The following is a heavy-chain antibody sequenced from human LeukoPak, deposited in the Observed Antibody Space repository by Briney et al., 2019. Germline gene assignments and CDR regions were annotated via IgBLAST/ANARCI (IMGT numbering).Heavy chain of an antibody. CDR2: TYHSGST. Sequence: SETLSLTCAVSGYSISSGYYWGWIRQPPGKGLEWIGSTYHSGSTYYNPSLKSRVTISVDTSKNQFSLKLSSVTAADTAVYYCARVLGGAWFDPWGQGTLVTVSS. J-gene: IGHJ5*02. V-gene: IGHV4-38-2*01. CDR1: GYSISSGYY. D-gene: IGHD2-8*02. CDR3: ARVLGGAWFDP.